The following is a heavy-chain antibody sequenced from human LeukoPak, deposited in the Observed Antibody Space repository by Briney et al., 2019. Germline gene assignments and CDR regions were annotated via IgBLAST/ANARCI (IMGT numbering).Heavy chain of an antibody. CDR3: AVYSSGWGGFEY. V-gene: IGHV4-59*08. D-gene: IGHD6-19*01. Sequence: SETLSLTCTVSGGSISSYYWSWIRQPPGKGLEWIGYIYYSGSTNYNPSLKSRVTISVDTSKNQFSLKLSSVTAADTAVYYCAVYSSGWGGFEYWGQGTLVTVSS. CDR2: IYYSGST. CDR1: GGSISSYY. J-gene: IGHJ4*02.